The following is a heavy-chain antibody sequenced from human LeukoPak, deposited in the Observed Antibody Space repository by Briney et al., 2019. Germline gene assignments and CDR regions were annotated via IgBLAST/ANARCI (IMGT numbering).Heavy chain of an antibody. CDR2: INHSGST. CDR1: GFTFSTSW. J-gene: IGHJ5*02. Sequence: GSLRLSCAASGFTFSTSWMSWIRQPPGKGLEWIGEINHSGSTNYNPSLKSRVTISVDTSKNQFSLKLSSVTAADTAVYYCARGIWFDPWGQGTLVTVSS. CDR3: ARGIWFDP. V-gene: IGHV4-34*01.